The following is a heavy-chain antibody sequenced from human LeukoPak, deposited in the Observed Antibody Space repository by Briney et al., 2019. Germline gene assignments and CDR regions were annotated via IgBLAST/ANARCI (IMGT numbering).Heavy chain of an antibody. D-gene: IGHD5-18*01. Sequence: ASVKVSCKASGYTFTSYGISWVRQAPGKGLEWMGIINPSGGSTSYAQKFQGRVTMTRDTSTSTVYMELSSLRSEDTAVYYCARDGYSYGLDIDYWGQGTLVTVSS. CDR2: INPSGGST. J-gene: IGHJ4*02. CDR1: GYTFTSYG. V-gene: IGHV1-46*01. CDR3: ARDGYSYGLDIDY.